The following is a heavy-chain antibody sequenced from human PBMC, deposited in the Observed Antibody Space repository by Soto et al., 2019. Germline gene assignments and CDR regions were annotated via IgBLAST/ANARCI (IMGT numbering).Heavy chain of an antibody. V-gene: IGHV1-18*01. CDR1: SYPFTSYS. CDR2: VSTYNDNT. CDR3: ARRNDYNDY. J-gene: IGHJ4*02. Sequence: SVKVSCKASSYPFTSYSISWVRQAPGQGLEWMGWVSTYNDNTNYAQKLQGRVTMTTDTSTSTAYMELRSLTSADTAVYYCARRNDYNDYWGQGTLVTVSS.